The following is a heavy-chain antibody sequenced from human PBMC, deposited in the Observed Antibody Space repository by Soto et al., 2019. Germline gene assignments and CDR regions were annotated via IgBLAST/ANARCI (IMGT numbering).Heavy chain of an antibody. D-gene: IGHD3-22*01. Sequence: PGGSLRLSCAASGFIFSDYYMTWIRQAPGKGLEWISYISKNGDIIYYGDSVKGRFTISRDNAKNSLYLQMNSLRAEDTAVYYCARDRWYYYDSSGYYWNDAFDIWGQGTMVTVSS. CDR3: ARDRWYYYDSSGYYWNDAFDI. CDR1: GFIFSDYY. J-gene: IGHJ3*02. V-gene: IGHV3-11*01. CDR2: ISKNGDII.